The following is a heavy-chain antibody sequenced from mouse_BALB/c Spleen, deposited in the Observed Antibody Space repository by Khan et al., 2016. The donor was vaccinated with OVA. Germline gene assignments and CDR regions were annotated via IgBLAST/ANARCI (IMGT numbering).Heavy chain of an antibody. CDR3: ARLFDGYSSLYAMDY. V-gene: IGHV2-6*02. Sequence: QVQLKQSGPGLVAPSQSLSITCTVSGFSLTRYGIHWVRQPPGKGLEWLVVIWSDGSTNYNSVLKSRLSIRKDNSKSQVFLKMNSLQTDDTAIYYCARLFDGYSSLYAMDYWGQGTSVTVSS. CDR1: GFSLTRYG. J-gene: IGHJ4*01. CDR2: IWSDGST. D-gene: IGHD2-3*01.